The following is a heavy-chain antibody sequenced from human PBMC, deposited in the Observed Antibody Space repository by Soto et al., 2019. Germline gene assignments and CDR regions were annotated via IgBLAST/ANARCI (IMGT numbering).Heavy chain of an antibody. V-gene: IGHV4-31*03. CDR1: GGSISRGGYY. CDR2: IYYSGST. Sequence: PSETLSLTCTVSGGSISRGGYYWSWIRQHPGKGLEWIGYIYYSGSTYYNPSLKSRVTISVDTSKNQFSLKLSSVTAADTAVYYCARSHKSYYDYICGSYRYPFDPRGQGTLVTVSA. D-gene: IGHD3-16*02. CDR3: ARSHKSYYDYICGSYRYPFDP. J-gene: IGHJ5*02.